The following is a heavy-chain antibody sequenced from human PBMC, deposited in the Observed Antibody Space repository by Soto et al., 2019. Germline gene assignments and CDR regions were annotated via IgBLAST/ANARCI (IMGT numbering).Heavy chain of an antibody. CDR1: GYTFTKFH. CDR2: IDPSGGVT. V-gene: IGHV1-46*01. CDR3: ARVVSGHDNYEPMGYSFDH. D-gene: IGHD2-21*01. J-gene: IGHJ2*01. Sequence: ASVKVSCKASGYTFTKFHIHWVRQAPGQGLEWMGMIDPSGGVTRDAQRFQGRITMTSDTSTSSVYMELRGLTSEDTAVYYCARVVSGHDNYEPMGYSFDHGGRETRAPVPS.